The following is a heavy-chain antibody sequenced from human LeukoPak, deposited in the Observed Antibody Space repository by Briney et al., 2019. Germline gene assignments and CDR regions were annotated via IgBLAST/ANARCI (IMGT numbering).Heavy chain of an antibody. CDR3: ARVLPADNYDFWSGYPYYFDY. CDR1: GGSISSGGYY. Sequence: SQTLSLTCTVSGGSISSGGYYWSWIRQPPGKGLEWIGYIYYSGSTNYNPSLKSRVTISVDTSKNQFSLKLSSVTAADTAVYYCARVLPADNYDFWSGYPYYFDYWGQGTLVTVSS. CDR2: IYYSGST. V-gene: IGHV4-61*08. D-gene: IGHD3-3*01. J-gene: IGHJ4*02.